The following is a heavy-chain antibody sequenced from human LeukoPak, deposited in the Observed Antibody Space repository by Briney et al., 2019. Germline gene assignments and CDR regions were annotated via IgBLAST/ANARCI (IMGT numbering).Heavy chain of an antibody. J-gene: IGHJ6*03. Sequence: SETLSLTCTVSGGSINSYYWSWIRKPAGKGLEWIGRIYTSGSTNYNPSLKSRVTMSVDTSKNQFSLKLSSVTAADTAVYYCARGIVVVPAAINYYYYYMDVWGKGTTVTVSS. CDR2: IYTSGST. V-gene: IGHV4-4*07. CDR1: GGSINSYY. D-gene: IGHD2-2*01. CDR3: ARGIVVVPAAINYYYYYMDV.